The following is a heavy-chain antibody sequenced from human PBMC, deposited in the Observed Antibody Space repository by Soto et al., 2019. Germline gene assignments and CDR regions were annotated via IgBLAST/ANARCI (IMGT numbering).Heavy chain of an antibody. D-gene: IGHD3-9*01. J-gene: IGHJ1*01. CDR1: EHTSTIYY. CDR2: INADSGDT. V-gene: IGHV1-2*02. CDR3: ATRDYDILTGYLHI. Sequence: QAHLVRSGAEVRKPGASVKVSCQALEHTSTIYYIHWVRQARGQGLEWMGWINADSGDTTYAEDFRGRVTFTRDTSTSTTHMELSRLRLDDTAMYFCATRDYDILTGYLHIWGQGTLITVSS.